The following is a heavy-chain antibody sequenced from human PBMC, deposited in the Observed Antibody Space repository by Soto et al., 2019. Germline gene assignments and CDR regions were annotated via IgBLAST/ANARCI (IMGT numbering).Heavy chain of an antibody. Sequence: GGSLRLSCAASGFTFSSYAMSWVRQAPGKGLEWVSAISGSGGSTYYADSVKGRFTISRDNSKNTLYLQMNSLRAEDTAVYYCAKDLANYDFWSGSYYYYGMDVWGQGTTVT. V-gene: IGHV3-23*01. D-gene: IGHD3-3*01. J-gene: IGHJ6*02. CDR3: AKDLANYDFWSGSYYYYGMDV. CDR1: GFTFSSYA. CDR2: ISGSGGST.